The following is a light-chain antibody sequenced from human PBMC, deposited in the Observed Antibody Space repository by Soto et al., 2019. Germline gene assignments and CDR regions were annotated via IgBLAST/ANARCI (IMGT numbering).Light chain of an antibody. CDR1: SSDVGGYNY. CDR2: AVT. CDR3: SSYTSSSTL. J-gene: IGLJ1*01. V-gene: IGLV2-14*01. Sequence: QSVLTQHASVSGSPGQSITISCTGTSSDVGGYNYVSWYQQHPGKAPKLMIYAVTGRPSGVSSRFSGSKSGNTASLTISGLQAEDEADYYCSSYTSSSTLFGTGTKVTVL.